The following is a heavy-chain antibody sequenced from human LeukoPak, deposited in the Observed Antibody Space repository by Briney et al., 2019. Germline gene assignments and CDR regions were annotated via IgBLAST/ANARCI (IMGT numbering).Heavy chain of an antibody. V-gene: IGHV3-48*02. J-gene: IGHJ4*02. CDR3: ARSGYSGYEFDH. Sequence: GGSLRLSCAASGFSFSTYGMHWVRQAPGMGLEWVSYISSSSSITYYADSVKGRFTISRDNAKNSLFLQMDSLRDEDTAVYYCARSGYSGYEFDHWGQGTRVTVSS. CDR2: ISSSSSIT. CDR1: GFSFSTYG. D-gene: IGHD5-12*01.